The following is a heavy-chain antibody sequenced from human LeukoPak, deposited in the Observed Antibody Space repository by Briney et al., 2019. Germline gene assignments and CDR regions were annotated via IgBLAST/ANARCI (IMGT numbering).Heavy chain of an antibody. Sequence: SETLSLTCAVYGGSFSGYYWSWIRQPPGKGLEWIGGINHSGSTNYNPSLKSRVTISVDTSKNQFSLKLSSVTAADTAVYYCARGLKYYDILTGYWYYFDYWGQGTLVTVSS. CDR2: INHSGST. V-gene: IGHV4-34*01. D-gene: IGHD3-9*01. CDR3: ARGLKYYDILTGYWYYFDY. CDR1: GGSFSGYY. J-gene: IGHJ4*02.